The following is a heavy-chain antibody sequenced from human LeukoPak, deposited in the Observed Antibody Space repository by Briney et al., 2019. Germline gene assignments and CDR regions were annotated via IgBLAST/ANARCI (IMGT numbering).Heavy chain of an antibody. D-gene: IGHD4-23*01. CDR2: VSGSGGTT. CDR3: AKANTVLTHDFDN. Sequence: GGSLRLSCEASGFTFSTYAMSWVRQAPGSGLEWVSAVSGSGGTTYYAGSVKGRFTISRDNARNSLYLQMNSLRGEDTALYYCAKANTVLTHDFDNWGQGTLVTVSS. CDR1: GFTFSTYA. J-gene: IGHJ4*02. V-gene: IGHV3-23*01.